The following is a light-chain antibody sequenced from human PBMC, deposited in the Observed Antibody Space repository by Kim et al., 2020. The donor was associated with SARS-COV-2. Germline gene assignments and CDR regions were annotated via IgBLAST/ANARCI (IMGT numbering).Light chain of an antibody. CDR3: QSYDSSLSVVV. Sequence: RVTISRTGGSSNIGAGYDVHWYQQLPGTAPKLLIYGNSNRPSGVPDRFSGSKSGTSASLAITGLQAEDEADYYCQSYDSSLSVVVFGGGTKLTVL. CDR2: GNS. V-gene: IGLV1-40*01. J-gene: IGLJ2*01. CDR1: SSNIGAGYD.